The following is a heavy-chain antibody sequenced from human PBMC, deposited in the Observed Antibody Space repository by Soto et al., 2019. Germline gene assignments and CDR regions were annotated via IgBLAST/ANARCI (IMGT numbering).Heavy chain of an antibody. D-gene: IGHD3-10*01. CDR1: GFSLSSDGVG. Sequence: FGAEPXTATQTLTLTCTFSGFSLSSDGVGVGWIRQPPGKALEWLALIYWDDDKRYSPSLKSRLTITKDTSKNQVVLTMTNMDPVDTATYYCAHRRYHGSGTQTFDPWGQGTLVTVSS. CDR2: IYWDDDK. CDR3: AHRRYHGSGTQTFDP. J-gene: IGHJ5*02. V-gene: IGHV2-5*02.